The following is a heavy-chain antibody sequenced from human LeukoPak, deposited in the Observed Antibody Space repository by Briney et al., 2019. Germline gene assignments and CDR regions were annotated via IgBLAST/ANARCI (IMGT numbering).Heavy chain of an antibody. CDR3: ARDWQLAGSFDY. J-gene: IGHJ4*02. CDR1: GFTFSSYS. V-gene: IGHV3-21*01. CDR2: ISSSSYI. Sequence: PGGSLRLSCAASGFTFSSYSMNWVRQAPGKGLEWVSSISSSSYIYYADSVKGRFTISRDNAKNSLYLQMNSLRAEDTAVYYCARDWQLAGSFDYWGQGTLVTVSS. D-gene: IGHD6-19*01.